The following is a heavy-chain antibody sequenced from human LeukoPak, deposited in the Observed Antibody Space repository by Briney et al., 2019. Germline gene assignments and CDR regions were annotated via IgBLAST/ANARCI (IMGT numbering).Heavy chain of an antibody. V-gene: IGHV4-59*01. CDR1: GGSISSYY. Sequence: SETLSLTCTVSGGSISSYYWSWIRQPPGKGLEWIGYIYYSGSTNYNPSLKSRVTISVDTSKNQLSLKLSSVTAADTAVYYCARAQVDYDYVWGSYRYSVSRFDYWGQGTLVTVSS. CDR2: IYYSGST. J-gene: IGHJ4*02. CDR3: ARAQVDYDYVWGSYRYSVSRFDY. D-gene: IGHD3-16*02.